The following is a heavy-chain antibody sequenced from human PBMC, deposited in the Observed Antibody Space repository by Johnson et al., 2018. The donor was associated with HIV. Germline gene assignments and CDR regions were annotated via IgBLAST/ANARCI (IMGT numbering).Heavy chain of an antibody. J-gene: IGHJ3*01. CDR1: GFTFSSYG. Sequence: QMQLVESGGGVVQPGGSLRLSCAASGFTFSSYGIHWVRQAPGKGLEWVSFISYNGSNKYYADSVKGRFTISRDNSKNTLYLQMNSLRAEDTAVYYCARQYRNSGSRTGAFDVWGQGTMVTVSS. CDR3: ARQYRNSGSRTGAFDV. D-gene: IGHD1-26*01. V-gene: IGHV3-30*19. CDR2: ISYNGSNK.